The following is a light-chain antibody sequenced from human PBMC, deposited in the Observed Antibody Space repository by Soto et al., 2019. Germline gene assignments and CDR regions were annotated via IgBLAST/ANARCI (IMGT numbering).Light chain of an antibody. Sequence: QSALTQPASVSGSPGQSITISCTGTNNDVGGYDFVSWYQHHPGKAPKLIIYEVTNRPSGVSNRFSASKSGNTASLTISGLQTDDEADYYCTSFTSGSTLLVFGGGTKVTVL. CDR1: NNDVGGYDF. V-gene: IGLV2-14*01. CDR3: TSFTSGSTLLV. J-gene: IGLJ2*01. CDR2: EVT.